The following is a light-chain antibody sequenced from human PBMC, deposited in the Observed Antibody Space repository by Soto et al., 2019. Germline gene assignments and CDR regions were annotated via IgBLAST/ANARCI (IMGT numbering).Light chain of an antibody. CDR1: QSVSTN. CDR3: QQYNNWPRT. Sequence: EIVMTQSPPTPSLSPGERATLSCRASQSVSTNLAWYQHKPGQAPRLLIYGASTRATGIPARFSGSGSGTEFTLTISSLQSEDLAVYYCQQYNNWPRTFGQGTKVDIK. V-gene: IGKV3-15*01. J-gene: IGKJ1*01. CDR2: GAS.